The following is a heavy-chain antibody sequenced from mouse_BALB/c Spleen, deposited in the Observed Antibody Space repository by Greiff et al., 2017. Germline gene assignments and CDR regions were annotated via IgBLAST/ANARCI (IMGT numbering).Heavy chain of an antibody. V-gene: IGHV5-6-4*01. D-gene: IGHD3-1*01. Sequence: EVKLVESGGGLVKPGGSLKLSCAASGFTFSSYAMSWVRQTPEKRLEWVATISSGGSYTYYPDSVKGRFTISRDNAKNTLYLQMSSLKSEYTAMYYCARLQLGPGAMDYWGQGTSVTVSS. CDR2: ISSGGSYT. CDR3: ARLQLGPGAMDY. CDR1: GFTFSSYA. J-gene: IGHJ4*01.